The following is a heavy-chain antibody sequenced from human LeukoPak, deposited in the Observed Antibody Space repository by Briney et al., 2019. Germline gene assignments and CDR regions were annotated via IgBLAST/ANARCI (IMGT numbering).Heavy chain of an antibody. V-gene: IGHV4-34*01. D-gene: IGHD6-19*01. CDR2: INHSGST. J-gene: IGHJ3*02. Sequence: SETLSLTCAVYGGSFSGYYWSWNRQPPGKGLEWIGEINHSGSTNYNPSLKSRVTISVDTSKNQFSLKLSSVTAADTAVYYCARGRRPPPKSIAVAGKNAFDIWGQGTMVTVSS. CDR3: ARGRRPPPKSIAVAGKNAFDI. CDR1: GGSFSGYY.